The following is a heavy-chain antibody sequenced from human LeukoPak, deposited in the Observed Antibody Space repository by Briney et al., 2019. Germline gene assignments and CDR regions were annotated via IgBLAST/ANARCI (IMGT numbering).Heavy chain of an antibody. CDR3: ARDGLLGYFDY. CDR1: GFTFGSYA. CDR2: ISYDGSNK. D-gene: IGHD3-16*01. V-gene: IGHV3-30-3*01. Sequence: GRSLRLSCAASGFTFGSYAMHWVRQAPGKGLEWVAVISYDGSNKYYADSVKGRFTISRDNSKNTLYLQMNSLRAEDTAVYYCARDGLLGYFDYWGQGTLVTVSS. J-gene: IGHJ4*02.